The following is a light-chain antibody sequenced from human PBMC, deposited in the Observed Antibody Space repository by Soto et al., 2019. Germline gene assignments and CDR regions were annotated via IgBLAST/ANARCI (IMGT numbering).Light chain of an antibody. V-gene: IGLV2-8*01. Sequence: QSVLTQPPSASGSPGQSVTISCTGTSSDVGGYNFVSWYQQHPGKAPKLLIYEVTKRPSGVPDRFSGSKSGNTASLTVSGLQAEDEADYYCSSYVGDNNYVFGTGTKVTLL. CDR2: EVT. J-gene: IGLJ1*01. CDR3: SSYVGDNNYV. CDR1: SSDVGGYNF.